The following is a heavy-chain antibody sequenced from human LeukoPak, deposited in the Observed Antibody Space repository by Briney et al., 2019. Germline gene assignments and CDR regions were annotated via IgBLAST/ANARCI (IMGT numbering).Heavy chain of an antibody. D-gene: IGHD3-22*01. Sequence: GASVKVSCKASGYTFTSYDINWVRQATGQGLEWMGWMNPNSGNTGYAQKFQGRVTMTRNTSISTAYMELSSLRSEDTAVYYCARDNYDSSGYSLAFDIWGQGTMVTVSS. CDR3: ARDNYDSSGYSLAFDI. CDR1: GYTFTSYD. V-gene: IGHV1-8*01. CDR2: MNPNSGNT. J-gene: IGHJ3*02.